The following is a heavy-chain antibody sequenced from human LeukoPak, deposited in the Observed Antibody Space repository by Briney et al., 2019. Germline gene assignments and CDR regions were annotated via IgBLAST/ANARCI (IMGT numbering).Heavy chain of an antibody. Sequence: PSETLSLTCSVSGGSISSNTYYWGWIRQPPGKGLEWIGSIYYSGSTYYNPSLKSRVTISVDTSKNQFSLKLSSVTAADTAVYYCARGGWNKFDYWGQGTLVTVSS. V-gene: IGHV4-39*07. CDR2: IYYSGST. CDR3: ARGGWNKFDY. CDR1: GGSISSNTYY. D-gene: IGHD3-22*01. J-gene: IGHJ4*02.